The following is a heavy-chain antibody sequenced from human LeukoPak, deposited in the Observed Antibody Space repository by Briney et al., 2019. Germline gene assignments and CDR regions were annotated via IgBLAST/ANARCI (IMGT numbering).Heavy chain of an antibody. J-gene: IGHJ5*02. CDR1: GFTVSSSN. CDR3: ARANQFGNWFDP. CDR2: IYSGGST. D-gene: IGHD3-16*01. V-gene: IGHV3-53*01. Sequence: GGSLRLSCSASGFTVSSSNMNWVRQAPGKGLEWVSVIYSGGSTYYADSVKDRFTISRDNSKNTLYLQMNSLRAEDTAVYYCARANQFGNWFDPWGQGTLVTVSS.